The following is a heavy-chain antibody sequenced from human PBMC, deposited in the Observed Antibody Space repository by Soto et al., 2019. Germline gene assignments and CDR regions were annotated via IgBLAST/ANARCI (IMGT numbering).Heavy chain of an antibody. V-gene: IGHV3-53*01. J-gene: IGHJ4*02. CDR1: GFTVSAHY. D-gene: IGHD3-16*02. CDR2: IYSGGIT. CDR3: AGGLRHGGVIVIPRLDY. Sequence: GGSLRLSCAASGFTVSAHYMSWVRQPPGKGLEWVSVIYSGGITYYADSVRGRFTISRDDSKNTLYLQMDSLRAEDTAMDYCAGGLRHGGVIVIPRLDYWGQGPLVTGSS.